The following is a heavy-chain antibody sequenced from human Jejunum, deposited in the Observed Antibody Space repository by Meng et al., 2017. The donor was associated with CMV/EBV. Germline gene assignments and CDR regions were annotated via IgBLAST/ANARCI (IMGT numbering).Heavy chain of an antibody. CDR1: GTSKITTCYH. CDR3: ARDGAGDHPPDY. J-gene: IGHJ4*02. V-gene: IGHV4-39*07. Sequence: VSGTSKITTCYHWGWFRQPPGKGLECIGNIYYSGTTYYNPSLKSRVTMTVDTSKNQFSLKLTSMTAADTAVYYCARDGAGDHPPDYWGQGTLVTVSS. D-gene: IGHD2-21*02. CDR2: IYYSGTT.